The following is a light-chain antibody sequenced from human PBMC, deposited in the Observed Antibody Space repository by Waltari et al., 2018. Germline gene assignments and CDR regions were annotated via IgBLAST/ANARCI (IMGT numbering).Light chain of an antibody. J-gene: IGKJ1*01. CDR3: QQYGSSPRT. CDR1: QSVSSSY. V-gene: IGKV3-20*01. CDR2: GAS. Sequence: EIVLTQSPGTLSLSPGERATISCRASQSVSSSYLAWYQQKPGQAPRLLIYGASSRATGIPGRFSGSGSGTDFTLTISRLEPEDFAVYYCQQYGSSPRTFGQGTKVEIK.